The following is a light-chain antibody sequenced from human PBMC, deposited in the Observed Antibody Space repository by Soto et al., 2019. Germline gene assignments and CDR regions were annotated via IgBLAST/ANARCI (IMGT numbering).Light chain of an antibody. CDR2: GAS. CDR3: QQYGSSPTT. J-gene: IGKJ1*01. Sequence: EMVLTQAPGTLSLSPVERATLSCRASQSVSISYLAWYQQKPGQAPRLLIYGASSRATGIPDRFSGSGSGTDFTLTISRLEPEDFAVYYCQQYGSSPTTFGQGTKVDIK. CDR1: QSVSISY. V-gene: IGKV3-20*01.